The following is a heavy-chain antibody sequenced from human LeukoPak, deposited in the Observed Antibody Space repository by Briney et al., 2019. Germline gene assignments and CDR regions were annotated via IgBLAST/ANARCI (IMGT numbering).Heavy chain of an antibody. CDR2: ISAYNGNT. CDR3: AREMHIVALYSFDY. CDR1: GYTFTSYG. Sequence: GASVKVSCKASGYTFTSYGISWVRQAPGQGLEWMGWISAYNGNTNYAQKLQGRVTMTTDTSTSTAYMDLRSLRSDDTAVYYCAREMHIVALYSFDYWGQGTLVTVSS. V-gene: IGHV1-18*01. D-gene: IGHD5-12*01. J-gene: IGHJ4*02.